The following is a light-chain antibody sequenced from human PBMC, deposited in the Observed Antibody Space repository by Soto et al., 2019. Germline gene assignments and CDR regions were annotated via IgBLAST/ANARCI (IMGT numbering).Light chain of an antibody. J-gene: IGKJ1*01. CDR3: QQYVNSQWK. CDR1: QSVSSNY. Sequence: DIVLTQSPGTLYLSPGDGATLSCRASQSVSSNYLAWYQQKPGQAPNLLIYGASSRATGIPDRFSGSGSGTDFTLTIRRPEPDDFEVYYCQQYVNSQWKFGKGTKVDI. V-gene: IGKV3-20*01. CDR2: GAS.